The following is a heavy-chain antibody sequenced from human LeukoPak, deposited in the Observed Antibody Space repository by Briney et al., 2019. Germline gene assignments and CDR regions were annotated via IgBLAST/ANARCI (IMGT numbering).Heavy chain of an antibody. CDR1: GGSFSGYY. CDR2: INHSGST. CDR3: ARDRGYNSPYYFDY. V-gene: IGHV4-34*01. J-gene: IGHJ4*02. D-gene: IGHD5-24*01. Sequence: SETLSLTCAVYGGSFSGYYWTWIRQPPGKGLEWIGEINHSGSTNYNPSLKSRVTISVDTSKNQFSLKLSSVTAADTAVYYCARDRGYNSPYYFDYWGQGTLVTVSS.